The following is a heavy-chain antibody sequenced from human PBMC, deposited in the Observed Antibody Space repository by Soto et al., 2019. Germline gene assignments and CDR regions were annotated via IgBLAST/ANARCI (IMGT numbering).Heavy chain of an antibody. J-gene: IGHJ6*03. Sequence: EVQLVESGGGLVQPGGSLRLSCAASGFTVSSNYMSWVRQAPGKGLEWVSVIYSGVSTYYADSVKGRFTISRDNSKNTLYLQMNSLRAGDTAVYYCARGGQVDTIWVLDYYYMDVWGKGTTVTVSS. D-gene: IGHD5-12*01. CDR2: IYSGVST. CDR3: ARGGQVDTIWVLDYYYMDV. CDR1: GFTVSSNY. V-gene: IGHV3-66*01.